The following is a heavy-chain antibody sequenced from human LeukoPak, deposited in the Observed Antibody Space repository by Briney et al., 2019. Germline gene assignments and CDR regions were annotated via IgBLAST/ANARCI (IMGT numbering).Heavy chain of an antibody. J-gene: IGHJ5*02. CDR2: INHSGST. V-gene: IGHV4-34*01. Sequence: SETLSLTCGVDGGSFSGYYWSWIRQPPGKGLEWIGEINHSGSTDYNPSLKSRLTISVDMSKNQVSLKVSSVTAADTAVCYCARDMKGRGYSGYGFNWFDPWGQGTLVTVSS. D-gene: IGHD5-12*01. CDR1: GGSFSGYY. CDR3: ARDMKGRGYSGYGFNWFDP.